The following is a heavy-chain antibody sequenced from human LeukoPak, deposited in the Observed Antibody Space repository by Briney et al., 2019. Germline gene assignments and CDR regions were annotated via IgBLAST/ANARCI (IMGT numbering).Heavy chain of an antibody. V-gene: IGHV4-34*01. Sequence: SETLSLTCAVYGGSFSGYYWSWIRQPPGKGLEWIGEINHSGSTNYNPSLKSRVTISVDTSKNQFSLKPSSVTAADTAVYYCARFRSSSLYFDYWGQGTLVTVSS. J-gene: IGHJ4*02. CDR3: ARFRSSSLYFDY. CDR1: GGSFSGYY. CDR2: INHSGST. D-gene: IGHD6-13*01.